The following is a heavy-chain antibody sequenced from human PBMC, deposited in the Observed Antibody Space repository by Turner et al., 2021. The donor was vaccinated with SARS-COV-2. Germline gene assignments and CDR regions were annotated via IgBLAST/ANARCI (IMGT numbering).Heavy chain of an antibody. V-gene: IGHV3-23*01. Sequence: EVQLMEPGGGLVQPGGFLRPSCAGSGFTFNLLPLGWVGQGQGKGLEWCSGISGSADSTYHADSVRGRLTISRDKSKNTLYLQMNSLRAEDTALYYCASYVWGSYRYIDHWGQGTLVTVSS. J-gene: IGHJ4*02. CDR3: ASYVWGSYRYIDH. D-gene: IGHD3-16*02. CDR2: ISGSADST. CDR1: GFTFNLLP.